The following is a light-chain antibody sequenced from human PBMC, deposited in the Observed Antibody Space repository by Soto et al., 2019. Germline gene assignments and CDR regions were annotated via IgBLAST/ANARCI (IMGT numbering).Light chain of an antibody. Sequence: DIQMTQSPSSLSASVGDRVTITCRASQSISSSLNWYQQKPVKAPKLLIYAASSLQSGVPSRFSGSGSGTDFTLTIRSLQPEDFATYYCQQSYSTPRTFGPGTQVDIK. CDR2: AAS. CDR3: QQSYSTPRT. V-gene: IGKV1-39*01. CDR1: QSISSS. J-gene: IGKJ3*01.